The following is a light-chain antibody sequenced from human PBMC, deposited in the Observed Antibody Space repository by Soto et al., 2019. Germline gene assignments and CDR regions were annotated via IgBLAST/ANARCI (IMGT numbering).Light chain of an antibody. CDR1: QTLDSM. CDR2: SAS. V-gene: IGKV3-15*01. CDR3: QQYKDWPTT. J-gene: IGKJ1*01. Sequence: IVLTQSPATLSVSPGERATLSCWASQTLDSMVAWYQQKSGQAPRLLIYSASARATGVPARFSGYGSGTDFTLTIPSLQSEDLGVYYCQQYKDWPTTFGQGTKVEV.